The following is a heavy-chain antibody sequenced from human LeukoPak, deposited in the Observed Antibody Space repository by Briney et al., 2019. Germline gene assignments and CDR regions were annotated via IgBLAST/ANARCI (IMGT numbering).Heavy chain of an antibody. J-gene: IGHJ4*02. CDR3: AKSSGSYYTLFDY. Sequence: ASVKVSCKASGYTFTGYYMHWVRQAPGQGLEWMGWINPNSGGTNYAQKFQGWVTMTRDTSISTAYMELSRLRSDDTAVYYCAKSSGSYYTLFDYWGQGTLVTVSS. CDR2: INPNSGGT. D-gene: IGHD3-10*01. CDR1: GYTFTGYY. V-gene: IGHV1-2*04.